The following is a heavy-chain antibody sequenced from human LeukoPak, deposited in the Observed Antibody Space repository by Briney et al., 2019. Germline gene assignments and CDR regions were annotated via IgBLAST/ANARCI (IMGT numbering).Heavy chain of an antibody. CDR2: IKKDGSQK. J-gene: IGHJ5*02. D-gene: IGHD1-26*01. CDR1: GFTFSNKW. V-gene: IGHV3-7*03. CDR3: ARVGWELLNLHFDP. Sequence: GGSLRLSCVGSGFTFSNKWMSWVRQAPGKGPEWVASIKKDGSQKYYVDSVKGRFTISRDNAQNSLYLQMSSLRVEDTAIYSCARVGWELLNLHFDPWGQGTLVTVSS.